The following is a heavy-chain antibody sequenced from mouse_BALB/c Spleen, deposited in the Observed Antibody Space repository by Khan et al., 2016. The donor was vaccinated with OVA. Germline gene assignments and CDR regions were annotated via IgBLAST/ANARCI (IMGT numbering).Heavy chain of an antibody. CDR2: IWSSGIT. Sequence: VQLQESGPGLVQPSQSLSITCTVSGFSLTNYGVHWVRQSPGKGLEWLGVIWSSGITDYTAPFMSRLSISRDISKSPVLFKLNSLQANDTGRYYCARNRNGYFDYWGQGTTLTVSS. D-gene: IGHD1-1*02. CDR1: GFSLTNYG. J-gene: IGHJ2*01. V-gene: IGHV2-2*02. CDR3: ARNRNGYFDY.